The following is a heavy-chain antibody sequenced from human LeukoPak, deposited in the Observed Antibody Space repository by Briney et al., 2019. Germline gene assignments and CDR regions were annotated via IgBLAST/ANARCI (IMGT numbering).Heavy chain of an antibody. CDR2: ISYDGSNN. CDR1: GFTFSSYA. CDR3: ARGPRDIVVVDAHYFVY. J-gene: IGHJ4*02. D-gene: IGHD2-15*01. Sequence: GRSLRLSCAASGFTFSSYAMHWVRQAPGQGLEWVAIISYDGSNNYYADSVKGRFTISRDNSKNTLYLQMNSLRAGDTAVYYCARGPRDIVVVDAHYFVYWGQGTLVTVSS. V-gene: IGHV3-30-3*01.